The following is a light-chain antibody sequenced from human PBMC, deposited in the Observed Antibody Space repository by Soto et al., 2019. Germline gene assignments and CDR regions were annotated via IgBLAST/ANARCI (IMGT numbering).Light chain of an antibody. J-gene: IGKJ2*01. CDR1: QSFSTW. Sequence: DIQMTHSPSTLSVSVGDRVTSTCRASQSFSTWLAWYQQKPGKAPKLLIYRTSSLKNGVPSRFSGSGSGTEFTLTITSLQPDDFATYYCQEYSRYPYTFGQGTKLEIK. CDR2: RTS. CDR3: QEYSRYPYT. V-gene: IGKV1-5*03.